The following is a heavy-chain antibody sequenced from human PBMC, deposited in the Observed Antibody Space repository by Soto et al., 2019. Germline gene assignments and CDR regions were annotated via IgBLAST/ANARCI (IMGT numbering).Heavy chain of an antibody. J-gene: IGHJ4*02. CDR1: GFTFSSYG. V-gene: IGHV3-30*18. Sequence: QVQLEESGGGVVQPGRSLRLSCAASGFTFSSYGMHWVRQAPGKGLEWVAVISYDGTSTDFADSVKGRFTISRDNSKNALFLEMNSLGAEDTAVYYCAKDLGGGWIPDYFDHWGQGTLVTVSS. CDR3: AKDLGGGWIPDYFDH. D-gene: IGHD3-16*01. CDR2: ISYDGTST.